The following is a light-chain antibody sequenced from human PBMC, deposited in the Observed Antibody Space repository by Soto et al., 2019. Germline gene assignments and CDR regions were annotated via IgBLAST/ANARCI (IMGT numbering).Light chain of an antibody. V-gene: IGKV1-39*01. CDR2: EAS. J-gene: IGKJ5*01. CDR1: QSISSY. Sequence: DIQVTQSPPTLSASVGDRVTITCRASQSISSYLNWYQQKPGKAPKLLIYEASILQSGVPSRFSGSGSGTDFTLTINSLQHEDFATYYCQQTNAFPITFGQGTRLEIK. CDR3: QQTNAFPIT.